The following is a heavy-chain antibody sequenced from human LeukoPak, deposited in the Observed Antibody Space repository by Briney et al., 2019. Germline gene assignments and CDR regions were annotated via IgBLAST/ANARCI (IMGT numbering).Heavy chain of an antibody. Sequence: SETLSLTCTVSGGSISSGDYYWSWIRQPPGKGLEWIGYIYYSGSTNYNPSLKSRVTISVDTSKNQFSLKLSSVTAADTAVYYCARDRTDYYGMDVWGQGTTVTVSS. CDR2: IYYSGST. CDR3: ARDRTDYYGMDV. V-gene: IGHV4-61*08. J-gene: IGHJ6*02. CDR1: GGSISSGDYY.